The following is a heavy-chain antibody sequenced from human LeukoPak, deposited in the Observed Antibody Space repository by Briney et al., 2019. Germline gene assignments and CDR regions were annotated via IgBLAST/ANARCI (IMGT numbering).Heavy chain of an antibody. Sequence: PSQTLSLTCTVSGGSISSGGYYWSWIRQPPGKGLEWIGYIYHSGSTYYNPSLKSRVTISVDRSKNQFSLKLSSVTAADTAVYYCARGGDILTGTGSGMDVWGQGTTVTVSS. J-gene: IGHJ6*02. V-gene: IGHV4-30-2*01. D-gene: IGHD3-9*01. CDR1: GGSISSGGYY. CDR3: ARGGDILTGTGSGMDV. CDR2: IYHSGST.